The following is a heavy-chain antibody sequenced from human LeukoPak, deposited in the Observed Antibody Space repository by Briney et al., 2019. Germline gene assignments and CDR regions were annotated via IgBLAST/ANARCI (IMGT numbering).Heavy chain of an antibody. CDR1: GGSINSRNYL. J-gene: IGHJ4*02. CDR2: IYYTGTP. CDR3: ASFDSNGYYND. V-gene: IGHV4-39*01. Sequence: PSEPLSLPCSVSGGSINSRNYLWGWVRQPPGKVLEWIGSIYYTGTPYYGQPLKSRVTMSVDTSKNQSALRLSSVTAADTAVYFCASFDSNGYYNDWGQGTLVTVSS. D-gene: IGHD3-22*01.